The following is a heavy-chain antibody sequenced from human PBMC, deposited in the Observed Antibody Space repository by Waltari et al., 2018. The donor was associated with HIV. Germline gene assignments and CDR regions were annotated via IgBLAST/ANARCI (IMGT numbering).Heavy chain of an antibody. CDR2: IYHSGST. CDR1: GGSISSSNW. Sequence: QVQLQESGPGLVKPSGTLSLTCAVSGGSISSSNWWSWVRQPPGTGLEWIGEIYHSGSTNYNPSLKSRVTISVDKSKNQFSLKLSSVTAADTAVYYCAGGETDTAMVGYYYYGMDVWGQGTTVTVSS. J-gene: IGHJ6*02. CDR3: AGGETDTAMVGYYYYGMDV. D-gene: IGHD5-18*01. V-gene: IGHV4-4*02.